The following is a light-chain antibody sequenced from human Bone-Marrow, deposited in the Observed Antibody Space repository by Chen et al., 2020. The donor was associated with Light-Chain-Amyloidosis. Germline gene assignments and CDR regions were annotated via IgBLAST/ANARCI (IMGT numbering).Light chain of an antibody. J-gene: IGLJ2*01. CDR3: SSSTSSSAPVV. V-gene: IGLV2-14*03. CDR1: SSDVGGYDY. Sequence: QSALTQPASGSASPGQSITIYCTGPSSDVGGYDYVSWYQQHPGKAPKLLIYDVRIRPSGFSTRFSGSKSGNAASLSISGLLTADDAAYYCSSSTSSSAPVVFGGGTKLTLL. CDR2: DVR.